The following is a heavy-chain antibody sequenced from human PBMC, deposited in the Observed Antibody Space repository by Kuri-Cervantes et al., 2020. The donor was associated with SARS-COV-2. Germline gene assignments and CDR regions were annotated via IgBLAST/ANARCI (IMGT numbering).Heavy chain of an antibody. Sequence: GSLRLSCTVSGGSVSSGSYYWSWIRQPPGKGLEWIGYIYYSGSTNYNPSLKSRVTISVDTSKNQFSLKLSSVTAADTAVYYCAREAEAVAGAFDYWGQGTLVTVSS. D-gene: IGHD6-19*01. V-gene: IGHV4-61*01. J-gene: IGHJ4*02. CDR1: GGSVSSGSYY. CDR3: AREAEAVAGAFDY. CDR2: IYYSGST.